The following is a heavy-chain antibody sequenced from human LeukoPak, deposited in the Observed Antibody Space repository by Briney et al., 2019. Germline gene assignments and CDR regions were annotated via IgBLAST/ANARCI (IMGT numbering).Heavy chain of an antibody. CDR2: IVVGSGNT. Sequence: GTSVKVSCKASGFTFTSSAVQWVRQARGQRLEWIGWIVVGSGNTNYAQKFQERVTITRDMSTSTAYMELSSLRSEDTAVYYCAAGSSGYYYGYFDYWGQGTLVTVSP. V-gene: IGHV1-58*01. D-gene: IGHD3-22*01. J-gene: IGHJ4*02. CDR3: AAGSSGYYYGYFDY. CDR1: GFTFTSSA.